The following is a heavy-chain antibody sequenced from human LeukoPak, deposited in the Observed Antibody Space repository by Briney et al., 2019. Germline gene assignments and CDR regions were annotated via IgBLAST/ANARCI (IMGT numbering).Heavy chain of an antibody. V-gene: IGHV4-34*01. CDR2: IDHSGST. CDR1: GGSFSGYY. CDR3: ARGHDYYDSCGYGY. D-gene: IGHD3-22*01. Sequence: SETLSLTCAVYGGSFSGYYWSWIRQPPGKGLEWIGEIDHSGSTNYNPSLKSRVTISVDTSKNQFSLKLSSVTAADTAVYYCARGHDYYDSCGYGYWGQGTLVTVSS. J-gene: IGHJ4*02.